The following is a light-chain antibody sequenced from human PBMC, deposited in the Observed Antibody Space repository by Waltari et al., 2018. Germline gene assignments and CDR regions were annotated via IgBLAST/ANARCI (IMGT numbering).Light chain of an antibody. CDR3: QQFYSSPLT. V-gene: IGKV4-1*01. CDR1: QTVLYSSNHRYS. CDR2: WAS. Sequence: DIAMTQSPDSLAVSLGERATVHCTSSQTVLYSSNHRYSLAWFQQKPGQPPKLLIYWASTRESGVPDRFSGSGSGTDFTLTISLQAEDVAVYYCQQFYSSPLTFGGGTKVEIK. J-gene: IGKJ4*01.